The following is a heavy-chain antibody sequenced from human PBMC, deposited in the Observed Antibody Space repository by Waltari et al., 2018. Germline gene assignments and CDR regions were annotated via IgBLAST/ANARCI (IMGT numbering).Heavy chain of an antibody. CDR2: IYHSGST. Sequence: QVQLQESGPGLVKPSETLSLTCAVSGYSISSGYYWGWIRQPPGKGLEWIGSIYHSGSTYYNPSLKSRVTISVDTSKNQFSLKLSSVTAADTAVYYCARLGEGVDTAMAIDYWGQGTLVTVSS. J-gene: IGHJ4*02. D-gene: IGHD5-18*01. CDR1: GYSISSGYY. CDR3: ARLGEGVDTAMAIDY. V-gene: IGHV4-38-2*01.